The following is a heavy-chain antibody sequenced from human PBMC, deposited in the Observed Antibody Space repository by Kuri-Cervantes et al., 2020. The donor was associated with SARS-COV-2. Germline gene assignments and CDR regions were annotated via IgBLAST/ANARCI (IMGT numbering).Heavy chain of an antibody. CDR2: MTANSGNT. CDR1: GYTFTHYD. Sequence: ASVKVSCKASGYTFTHYDINWVRQATGQGLEWMGWMTANSGNTGYAQKFQGRVTMTRNTSISTAYMELSSLRSEDTAVYYCARLGSHYGDYGGSFDYWGQGTLVTVSS. J-gene: IGHJ4*02. D-gene: IGHD4-17*01. V-gene: IGHV1-8*02. CDR3: ARLGSHYGDYGGSFDY.